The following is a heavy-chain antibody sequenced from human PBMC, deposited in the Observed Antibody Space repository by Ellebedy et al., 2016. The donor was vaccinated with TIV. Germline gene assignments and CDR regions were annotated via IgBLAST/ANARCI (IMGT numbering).Heavy chain of an antibody. J-gene: IGHJ4*02. CDR1: GFTFSSYG. D-gene: IGHD4-17*01. CDR3: ARVTTVTPALDY. V-gene: IGHV3-33*01. CDR2: IWYDGSNK. Sequence: GGSLRLSXAASGFTFSSYGMHWVRQAPGKGLEWVAVIWYDGSNKYYADSVKGRFTISRDNSKNTLYLQMNSLRAEDTAVYYCARVTTVTPALDYWGQGTLVTVSS.